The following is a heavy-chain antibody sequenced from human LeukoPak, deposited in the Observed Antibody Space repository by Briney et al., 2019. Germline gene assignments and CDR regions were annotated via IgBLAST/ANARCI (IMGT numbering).Heavy chain of an antibody. CDR2: IYHSGST. V-gene: IGHV4-30-2*01. D-gene: IGHD1-7*01. CDR3: ARAWGITGTTDWFDP. J-gene: IGHJ5*02. CDR1: GGSISSDGYS. Sequence: SETLSLTCAVSGGSISSDGYSWSWIRQPPGKGLEWIGYIYHSGSTYYNPSLKSRVTISVDRSKNQFSLKLSSVTAADTAVYYCARAWGITGTTDWFDPWGQGTLVTVSS.